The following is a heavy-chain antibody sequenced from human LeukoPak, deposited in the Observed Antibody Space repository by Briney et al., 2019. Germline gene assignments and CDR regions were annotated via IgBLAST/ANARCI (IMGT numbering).Heavy chain of an antibody. CDR2: IYYSGST. J-gene: IGHJ4*02. CDR3: AREGYDILTGYSYLDY. Sequence: SETLSLTCTVSGGSISSYYWSWIRQPPGKGLEWIGYIYYSGSTNYNPSLKSRVTISVDTSKNQFPLKLSSVTAADTAVYYCAREGYDILTGYSYLDYWGQGTLVTVSS. CDR1: GGSISSYY. D-gene: IGHD3-9*01. V-gene: IGHV4-59*01.